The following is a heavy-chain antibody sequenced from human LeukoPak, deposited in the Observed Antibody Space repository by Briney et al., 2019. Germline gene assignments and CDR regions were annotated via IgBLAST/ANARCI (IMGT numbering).Heavy chain of an antibody. CDR2: INHSGST. CDR3: ARGMVRGVTELDY. Sequence: PSETLSLTCAVYGGSFSGYYWSWIRQPPGKGLEWIGEINHSGSTNYNPSLKSRVTISVDTSKNQFSLKLSSVTAADTAVYYCARGMVRGVTELDYWGQGTLVTVSS. J-gene: IGHJ4*02. V-gene: IGHV4-34*01. CDR1: GGSFSGYY. D-gene: IGHD3-10*01.